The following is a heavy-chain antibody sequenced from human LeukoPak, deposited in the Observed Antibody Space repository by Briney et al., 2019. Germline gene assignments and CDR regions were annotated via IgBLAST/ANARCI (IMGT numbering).Heavy chain of an antibody. CDR2: IWYDGTNK. CDR3: ARAAYDSSGYLTL. Sequence: GGSLRLSCAASGFTFSSYGMHWVRQAPGKGLEWVAVIWYDGTNKYYAEFVKGRFTISRDSSKNTLYLQMSSLRAEDTAVYYCARAAYDSSGYLTLWGQGTLVTVSS. CDR1: GFTFSSYG. J-gene: IGHJ4*02. D-gene: IGHD3-22*01. V-gene: IGHV3-33*01.